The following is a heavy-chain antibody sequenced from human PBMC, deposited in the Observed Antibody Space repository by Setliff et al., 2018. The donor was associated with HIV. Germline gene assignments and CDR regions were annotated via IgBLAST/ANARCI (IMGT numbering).Heavy chain of an antibody. Sequence: GGSLRLSCAVSGSTFSDYAFSWVRQAPGKGLEWVSSISSTSVSVHYADSVQGRFTISRDNAKSSLSLQMNSLRAEDTAVYFCASLQDAIAAGGMDYWGQGTLVTVSS. CDR2: ISSTSVSV. V-gene: IGHV3-21*01. CDR3: ASLQDAIAAGGMDY. CDR1: GSTFSDYA. J-gene: IGHJ4*02. D-gene: IGHD6-13*01.